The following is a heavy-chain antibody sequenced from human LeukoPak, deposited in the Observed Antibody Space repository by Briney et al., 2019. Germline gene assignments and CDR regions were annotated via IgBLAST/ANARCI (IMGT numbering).Heavy chain of an antibody. D-gene: IGHD3-3*02. Sequence: GGSLRLSCAASGFTFSSYGMHWVRQAPGKGLEWVAVISYDGSNKYYADSVKGRFTISRDNSKNTLYLQMYSLRAEDTAVYYCAKDPARHFYFDYWGQGTLVTVSS. CDR3: AKDPARHFYFDY. J-gene: IGHJ4*02. V-gene: IGHV3-30*18. CDR2: ISYDGSNK. CDR1: GFTFSSYG.